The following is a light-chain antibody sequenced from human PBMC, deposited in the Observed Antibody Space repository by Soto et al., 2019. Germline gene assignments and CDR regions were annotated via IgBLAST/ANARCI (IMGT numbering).Light chain of an antibody. CDR1: QSVLYSSNNMNY. CDR2: WAS. V-gene: IGKV4-1*01. Sequence: DIVMTQSPDSLAVSLGERATLNCKSSQSVLYSSNNMNYLAWYQQKPGQPPKLLIYWASTRESGVPDRFSGSGSGTDFTLTISSLQAEDVAVYYCQQYYNTPWTFGQGTKVEIK. CDR3: QQYYNTPWT. J-gene: IGKJ1*01.